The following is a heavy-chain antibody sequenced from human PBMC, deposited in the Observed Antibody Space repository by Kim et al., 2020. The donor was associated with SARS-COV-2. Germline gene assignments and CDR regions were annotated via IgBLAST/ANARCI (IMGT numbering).Heavy chain of an antibody. Sequence: DSVKGRFTISRDNSKNTLYLQMNSLRAEDTAVYYCAKDGVDTAMVIYFDYWGQGTLVTVSS. V-gene: IGHV3-23*01. J-gene: IGHJ4*02. CDR3: AKDGVDTAMVIYFDY. D-gene: IGHD5-18*01.